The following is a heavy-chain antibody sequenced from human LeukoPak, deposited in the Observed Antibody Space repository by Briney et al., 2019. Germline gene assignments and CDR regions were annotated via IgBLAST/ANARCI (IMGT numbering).Heavy chain of an antibody. CDR1: GFTFSSYA. J-gene: IGHJ5*02. V-gene: IGHV3-23*01. CDR3: ARELDSGYSSSRFDP. CDR2: ISGSGGST. Sequence: GGSLRLSCAASGFTFSSYAMSWVRQAPGKGLEGVSAISGSGGSTYYADSVKGRFTISRDNAKNTLYLQMNSLRAEDTAVYYCARELDSGYSSSRFDPWGQGTLVTVSS. D-gene: IGHD6-6*01.